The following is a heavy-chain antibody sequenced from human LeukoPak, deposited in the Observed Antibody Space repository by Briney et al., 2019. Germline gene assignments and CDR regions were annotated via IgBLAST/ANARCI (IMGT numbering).Heavy chain of an antibody. V-gene: IGHV4-59*01. D-gene: IGHD5-24*01. Sequence: PSETLSPTCTVSGDSISSYYWSWIRQPPGKGLEWIGNIYYSVRTNYNPSLKSRVTISVDTSKNQMSLKLSSVTAADTAVYYCARDGSDGGLWGRGTLVTVSS. J-gene: IGHJ2*01. CDR3: ARDGSDGGL. CDR1: GDSISSYY. CDR2: IYYSVRT.